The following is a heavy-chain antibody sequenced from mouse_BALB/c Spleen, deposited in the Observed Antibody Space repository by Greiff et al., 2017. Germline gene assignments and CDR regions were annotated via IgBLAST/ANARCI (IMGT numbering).Heavy chain of an antibody. D-gene: IGHD3-1*01. Sequence: VQGVESGPGLVAPSQSLSITCTVSGFSLNGYGVNWVRQPPGKGLEWLGMIWGAGSTDYNSALKSRLSISKDNSKSQVFLKMNSLQTDDTAMYYCSSESTGYADYWGQGTTLTVSS. V-gene: IGHV2-6-7*01. CDR3: SSESTGYADY. CDR1: GFSLNGYG. J-gene: IGHJ2*01. CDR2: IWGAGST.